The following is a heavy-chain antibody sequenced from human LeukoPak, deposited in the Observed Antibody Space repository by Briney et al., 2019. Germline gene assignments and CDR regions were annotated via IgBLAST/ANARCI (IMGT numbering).Heavy chain of an antibody. J-gene: IGHJ4*02. D-gene: IGHD6-19*01. CDR2: ISYDGSNK. CDR3: AKDRIAVAGIFDY. Sequence: GGSLRLSCAASGFTFSSYGMHWVRQAPGKGLEWVAVISYDGSNKYYADSVKGRFTISRDNSKNTLYLQMNRLRAEDTAVYYCAKDRIAVAGIFDYWGQGTLVTVSS. V-gene: IGHV3-30*18. CDR1: GFTFSSYG.